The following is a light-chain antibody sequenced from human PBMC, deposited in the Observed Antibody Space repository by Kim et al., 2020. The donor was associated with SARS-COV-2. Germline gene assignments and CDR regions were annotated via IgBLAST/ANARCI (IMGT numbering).Light chain of an antibody. CDR3: MQALQTPYT. Sequence: EPASIACRYSQSLLHSNGYNYLDWYRQKPGQSPQLRIYLGSNRASGVPDRFGGSGSGTDFTLKISRVEAEDVGVYYCMQALQTPYTFGQGTKLEI. J-gene: IGKJ2*01. V-gene: IGKV2-28*01. CDR2: LGS. CDR1: QSLLHSNGYNY.